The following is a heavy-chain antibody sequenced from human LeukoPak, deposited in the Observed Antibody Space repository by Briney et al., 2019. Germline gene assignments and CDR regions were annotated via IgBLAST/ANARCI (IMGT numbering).Heavy chain of an antibody. V-gene: IGHV1-69*05. Sequence: ASVKVSCKASGGTFSSYAISWVRQAPGQGLEWMGGIIPIFGTANYAQKFQGRVTITTDESTSTAYMELSSLRSEDMAVYYCARVGEQRAFDIWGQGTMVTVSS. CDR3: ARVGEQRAFDI. CDR2: IIPIFGTA. J-gene: IGHJ3*02. D-gene: IGHD3-10*01. CDR1: GGTFSSYA.